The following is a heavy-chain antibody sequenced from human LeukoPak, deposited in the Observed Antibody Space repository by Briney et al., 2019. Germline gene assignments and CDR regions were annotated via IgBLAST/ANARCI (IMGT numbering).Heavy chain of an antibody. D-gene: IGHD5-18*01. CDR2: FDPEDGET. J-gene: IGHJ4*02. CDR3: ATPPAPPWKQLCLSYFSY. CDR1: GYTLTELS. V-gene: IGHV1-24*01. Sequence: ASVKASCKVSGYTLTELSMHWVRQAPGKGLEWMGGFDPEDGETIYAQKFQGRVTMTEDTSTDTAYMELSSLRSEDTAVYYCATPPAPPWKQLCLSYFSYGGKETLVTFS.